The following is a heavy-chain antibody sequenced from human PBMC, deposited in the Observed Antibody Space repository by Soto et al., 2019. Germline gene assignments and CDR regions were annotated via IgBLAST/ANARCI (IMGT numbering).Heavy chain of an antibody. V-gene: IGHV3-30*03. Sequence: GGSLRLSCAASGFTFSSYGMHWVRQAPGKGLEWVAVISYDGSNKYYADSVKGRFTISRDNSKNTLYLQMNSLRAEDTAVYYCATPPYGGNSDKDYYYGMDVWGQGTTVTVSS. J-gene: IGHJ6*02. CDR3: ATPPYGGNSDKDYYYGMDV. CDR2: ISYDGSNK. D-gene: IGHD4-17*01. CDR1: GFTFSSYG.